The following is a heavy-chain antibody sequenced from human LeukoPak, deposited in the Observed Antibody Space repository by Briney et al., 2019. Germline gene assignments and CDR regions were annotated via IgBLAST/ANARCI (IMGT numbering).Heavy chain of an antibody. V-gene: IGHV4-39*01. CDR3: ASQVEDGMDV. CDR2: IYYSGST. J-gene: IGHJ6*02. Sequence: SETLSLTCTVSGGSMSSYYWGWIRQPPGKGLEWIGSIYYSGSTYYNPSLKSRVTISVDTSKNQFSLKLSSVTAADTAVYYCASQVEDGMDVWGQGTTVTVSS. CDR1: GGSMSSYY.